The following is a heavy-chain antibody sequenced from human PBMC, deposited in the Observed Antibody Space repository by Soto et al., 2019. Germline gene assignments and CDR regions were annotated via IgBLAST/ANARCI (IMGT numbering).Heavy chain of an antibody. CDR3: ARRGFGYCSGGTCGYAFDI. CDR1: GFTFSSYV. D-gene: IGHD2-15*01. V-gene: IGHV3-64*01. CDR2: VSTNGAST. J-gene: IGHJ3*02. Sequence: EVQLVESGGGLVQPGGSLRLSCAASGFTFSSYVMHWVRQAPGKGLEYVSAVSTNGASTYYANSVKGRFTISRDNSNNTLYLQMGSLRAEDMAVYYCARRGFGYCSGGTCGYAFDIWGQGTMVTVSS.